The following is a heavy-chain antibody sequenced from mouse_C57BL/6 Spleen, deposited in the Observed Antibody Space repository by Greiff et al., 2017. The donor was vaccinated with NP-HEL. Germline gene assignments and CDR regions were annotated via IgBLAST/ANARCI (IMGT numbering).Heavy chain of an antibody. CDR2: IYPGDGDT. J-gene: IGHJ3*01. D-gene: IGHD2-4*01. Sequence: QVQLQQSGAELVKPGASVKISCKASGYAFSSYWMNWVKQRPGKGLEWIGQIYPGDGDTNYNGRFKGKATLTADKSSSTAYMQLSSLTSEDSAVYFCARARDYMFAYWGQGTLVTVSA. V-gene: IGHV1-80*01. CDR1: GYAFSSYW. CDR3: ARARDYMFAY.